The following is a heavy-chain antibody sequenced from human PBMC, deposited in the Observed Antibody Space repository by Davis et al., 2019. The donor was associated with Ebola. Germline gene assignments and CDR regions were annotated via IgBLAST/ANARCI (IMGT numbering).Heavy chain of an antibody. J-gene: IGHJ4*02. Sequence: PSETLSLTCTVSGGSISSGSYYWSWIRQPAGKGLEWIGYIYYSGSTNYNPSLKSRVTISVDTSKNQFSLKLSSVTAADTAVYYCATTTVTTHSIDYWGQGTLVTVSS. CDR1: GGSISSGSYY. V-gene: IGHV4-61*10. CDR3: ATTTVTTHSIDY. CDR2: IYYSGST. D-gene: IGHD4-17*01.